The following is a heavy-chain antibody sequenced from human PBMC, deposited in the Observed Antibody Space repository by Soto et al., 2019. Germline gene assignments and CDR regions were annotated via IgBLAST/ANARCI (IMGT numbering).Heavy chain of an antibody. V-gene: IGHV3-30*18. J-gene: IGHJ6*02. CDR1: GFSFSSYG. CDR3: AKILRAVSWADYYYYGMDV. D-gene: IGHD3-9*01. CDR2: ISYDGSNK. Sequence: PWGCMRLSCAASGFSFSSYGMHWVRQAPGKGLEWVAVISYDGSNKYYADSVKGRFTISRDNSKNTLYLQMNSLRAEDTAVYYCAKILRAVSWADYYYYGMDVWGQGTTVTVSS.